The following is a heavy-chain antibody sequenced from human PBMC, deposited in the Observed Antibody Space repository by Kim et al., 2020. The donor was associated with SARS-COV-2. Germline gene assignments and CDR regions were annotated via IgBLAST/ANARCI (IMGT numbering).Heavy chain of an antibody. CDR2: IYYSGST. J-gene: IGHJ4*02. V-gene: IGHV4-39*01. CDR3: ARQGAKLFEGARYYDFWSGYSLKRYYFDS. CDR1: GGSISSSSYY. Sequence: SETLSLTCTVSGGSISSSSYYWGWIRQPPGKGLEWIGSIYYSGSTYYNPSLKSRVTISVDTSKNQFSLKLSSVTAADTAVYYCARQGAKLFEGARYYDFWSGYSLKRYYFDSWGQGTLVTVSS. D-gene: IGHD3-3*01.